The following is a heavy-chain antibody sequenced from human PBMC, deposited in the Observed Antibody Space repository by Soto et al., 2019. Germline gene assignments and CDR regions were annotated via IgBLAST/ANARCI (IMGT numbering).Heavy chain of an antibody. CDR3: GRNNCGYMLVY. CDR1: GGSILNGGHY. D-gene: IGHD1-1*01. CDR2: IFFSGNT. V-gene: IGHV4-31*03. Sequence: TLSLTCTVSGGSILNGGHYWTWIRQPPGKGLDLIGKIFFSGNTHYNTALKSRLSFSVDRAKNQFSLNLTFVTAAYSAIYGCGRNNCGYMLVYGGPETLVTVSS. J-gene: IGHJ4*01.